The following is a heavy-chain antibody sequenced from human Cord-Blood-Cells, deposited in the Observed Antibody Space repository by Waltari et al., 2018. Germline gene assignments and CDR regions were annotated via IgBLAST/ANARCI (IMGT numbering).Heavy chain of an antibody. V-gene: IGHV4-39*01. CDR1: GGSIRSSSYY. J-gene: IGHJ6*02. D-gene: IGHD2-2*01. CDR3: ATASPLCSSTSCYYYYGMDV. CDR2: IYYSGST. Sequence: QLQLQESGPGLEKPSETLSLTCTVSGGSIRSSSYYWGWIRQPPGTGLEWIGSIYYSGSTYYNPSLKSRVTISVDTSKNQFSPKLSSVTAADTAVYYCATASPLCSSTSCYYYYGMDVWGQGTTVTVSS.